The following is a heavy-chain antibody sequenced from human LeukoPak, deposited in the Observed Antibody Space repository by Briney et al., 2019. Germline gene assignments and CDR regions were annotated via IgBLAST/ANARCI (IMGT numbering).Heavy chain of an antibody. Sequence: GGSLRLSCAASGFTFDDYGMHWVRQAPGKGLEWVSRINWNGGIIDYADSVKGRFTISRDRAKNSLYLQMNSLRPDDTALYYCVKDRRASGSTFDHWGQGTLVIVSS. CDR3: VKDRRASGSTFDH. CDR1: GFTFDDYG. V-gene: IGHV3-9*01. CDR2: INWNGGII. J-gene: IGHJ4*02. D-gene: IGHD6-19*01.